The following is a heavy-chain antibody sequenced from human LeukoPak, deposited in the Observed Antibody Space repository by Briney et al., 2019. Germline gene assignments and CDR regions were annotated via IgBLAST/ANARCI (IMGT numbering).Heavy chain of an antibody. V-gene: IGHV1-2*02. D-gene: IGHD5-24*01. Sequence: GASVKVSYKASGYTFTSYYMHWVRQAHGQGLEWMGWSNPNSGGTNYAQKFQGRVTMTRDTSISTAYMELSRLRSDDTAVYYCARGRWLQPIDYWGQGTLVTVSS. CDR3: ARGRWLQPIDY. CDR2: SNPNSGGT. CDR1: GYTFTSYY. J-gene: IGHJ4*02.